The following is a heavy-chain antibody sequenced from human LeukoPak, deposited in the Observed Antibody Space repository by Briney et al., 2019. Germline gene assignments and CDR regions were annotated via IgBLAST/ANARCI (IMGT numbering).Heavy chain of an antibody. CDR1: GFTFSSYS. Sequence: GGSLRLSCAASGFTFSSYSMNWVRQAPGKGLEWVSSISSSSSYIYYADSVKGRFTISRDNAKNSLYLQMNSLRAEDTAVYYCARDPYCGGDRYPHYYMDVWGKGTTVTVSS. CDR2: ISSSSSYI. J-gene: IGHJ6*03. D-gene: IGHD2-21*02. V-gene: IGHV3-21*01. CDR3: ARDPYCGGDRYPHYYMDV.